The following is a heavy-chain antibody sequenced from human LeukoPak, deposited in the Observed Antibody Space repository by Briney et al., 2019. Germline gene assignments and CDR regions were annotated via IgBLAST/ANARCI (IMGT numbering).Heavy chain of an antibody. J-gene: IGHJ6*02. CDR2: ISYDGSNK. V-gene: IGHV3-30-3*01. D-gene: IGHD3-10*01. CDR1: GFTFSSYA. Sequence: GRSLRLSCAASGFTFSSYAMHWVRQAPGKGLEWVAVISYDGSNKYYADSVKGRFTISRDNSKNTLYLQMNSLRAEDTAVYYCAREVPKLLWFGELSKQSRPCMGVWGQGTTVTVSS. CDR3: AREVPKLLWFGELSKQSRPCMGV.